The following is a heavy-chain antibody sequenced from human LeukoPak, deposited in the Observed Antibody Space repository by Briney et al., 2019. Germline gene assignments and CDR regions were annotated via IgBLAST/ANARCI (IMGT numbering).Heavy chain of an antibody. CDR2: IYYSGST. D-gene: IGHD5-18*01. Sequence: SETLSLTCTVSGGSISSYYWSWIRQPPGKGLEWIGYIYYSGSTNYNPSLKSRVTISVDTSKNQFSLKLSSVTAADTAVYYCARAHSMVIRLDYWGQGTLVTVSS. CDR1: GGSISSYY. CDR3: ARAHSMVIRLDY. J-gene: IGHJ4*02. V-gene: IGHV4-59*08.